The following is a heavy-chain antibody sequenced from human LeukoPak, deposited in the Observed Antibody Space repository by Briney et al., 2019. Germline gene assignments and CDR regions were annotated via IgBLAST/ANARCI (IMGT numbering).Heavy chain of an antibody. Sequence: SETLSLTCAVSGGSISSSNWWSWVRQPPGKGLEWIGEIYHSGSTNYNPSLKSRVTISVDKSKNQFSLKLSSVTAADTAVYYCARGHYDILTGYSYYFDYWGQGTLVTVSS. CDR3: ARGHYDILTGYSYYFDY. CDR1: GGSISSSNW. J-gene: IGHJ4*02. V-gene: IGHV4-4*02. CDR2: IYHSGST. D-gene: IGHD3-9*01.